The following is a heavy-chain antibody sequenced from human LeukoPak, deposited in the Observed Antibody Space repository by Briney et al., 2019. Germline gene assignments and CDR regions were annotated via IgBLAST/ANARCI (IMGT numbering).Heavy chain of an antibody. CDR1: GGSFSGYY. J-gene: IGHJ3*02. CDR2: INHSGST. Sequence: PSETLSLTCAVYGGSFSGYYWSWIRQPPGKGLEWIGEINHSGSTNYNPSLKSRVTISVDTSKNQFSLKLSSVTAADTAVYYCARCVPHRGINSGSYLHDAFDIWGQGTMVTVSS. D-gene: IGHD3-10*01. V-gene: IGHV4-34*01. CDR3: ARCVPHRGINSGSYLHDAFDI.